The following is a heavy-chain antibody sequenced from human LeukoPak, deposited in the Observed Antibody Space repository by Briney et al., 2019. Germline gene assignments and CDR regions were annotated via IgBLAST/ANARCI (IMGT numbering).Heavy chain of an antibody. CDR3: ARDGSLTYCSSTSCSRTYYYYYMDV. V-gene: IGHV3-7*01. CDR1: GFTFSSYW. J-gene: IGHJ6*03. D-gene: IGHD2-2*01. CDR2: IKQDGSEK. Sequence: PGGSLRLSCAASGFTFSSYWMSWVRQAPGKGLEWVANIKQDGSEKCYVDSVKGRFTISRDNAKNSLYLQMNSLRAEDTAVYYCARDGSLTYCSSTSCSRTYYYYYMDVWGKGTTVTVSS.